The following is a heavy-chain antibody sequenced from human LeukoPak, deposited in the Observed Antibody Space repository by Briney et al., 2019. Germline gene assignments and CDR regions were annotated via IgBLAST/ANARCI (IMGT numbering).Heavy chain of an antibody. Sequence: ASVKVSCKASGYTFTSYAIHWVRQAPGQRLEWMGWINAGNGNTKYSQKFQGRVTITRDTSASTAYMELSSLRSEDTAVYYCARGFNYDFWSGFFRWGQGTLVTVSS. CDR2: INAGNGNT. CDR1: GYTFTSYA. V-gene: IGHV1-3*01. CDR3: ARGFNYDFWSGFFR. J-gene: IGHJ4*02. D-gene: IGHD3-3*01.